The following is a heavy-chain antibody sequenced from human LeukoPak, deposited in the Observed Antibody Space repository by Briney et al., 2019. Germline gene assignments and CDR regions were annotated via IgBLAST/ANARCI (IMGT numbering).Heavy chain of an antibody. CDR2: ISTSRSII. J-gene: IGHJ4*02. CDR1: XG. CDR3: ARGGYIDY. D-gene: IGHD5-12*01. Sequence: XGXXWXRXXXXXGLEGVSYISTSRSIIYYADSVKGRFTISRDTAKSSLYLQMTSLRGDDTAVYYCARGGYIDYWGQGTLVTVSS. V-gene: IGHV3-48*01.